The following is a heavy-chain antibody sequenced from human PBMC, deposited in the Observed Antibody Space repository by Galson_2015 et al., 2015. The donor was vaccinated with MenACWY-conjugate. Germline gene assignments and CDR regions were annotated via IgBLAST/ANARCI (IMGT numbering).Heavy chain of an antibody. D-gene: IGHD1-26*01. Sequence: QSGAEVTKPGESLKISCKGSGYSFTNYWIAWVRQMPGKGLEWVGLIDPVNSNIRYTPSFQGQVTISADESISTAYLQWSSLKASDTATYYCARHPPGGRGMDVWGRGTTVTVSS. CDR2: IDPVNSNI. V-gene: IGHV5-51*01. CDR3: ARHPPGGRGMDV. CDR1: GYSFTNYW. J-gene: IGHJ6*02.